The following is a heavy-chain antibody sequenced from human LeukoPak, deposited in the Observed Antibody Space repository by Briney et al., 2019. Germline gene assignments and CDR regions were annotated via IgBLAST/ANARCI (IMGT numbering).Heavy chain of an antibody. CDR3: ARDGYAYYYYGMDV. CDR1: GGTFSSYA. J-gene: IGHJ6*02. V-gene: IGHV1-69*04. Sequence: ASVKVSCKASGGTFSSYAISWVRQAPGQGLEWMGRIIPILGIANYAQKFQGRVTITADKSTSAAYMELSSLRSEDTAVYYCARDGYAYYYYGMDVWGQGTTVTVSS. D-gene: IGHD5-12*01. CDR2: IIPILGIA.